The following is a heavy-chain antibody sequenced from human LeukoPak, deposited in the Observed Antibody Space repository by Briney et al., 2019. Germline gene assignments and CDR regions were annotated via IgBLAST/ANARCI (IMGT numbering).Heavy chain of an antibody. J-gene: IGHJ3*02. CDR1: GFTFSSYG. CDR2: IWYDGSNK. V-gene: IGHV3-33*01. Sequence: GGSLRLSCAASGFTFSSYGMQWVRQAPGKGLEWVAVIWYDGSNKDYADSVKGRFTISRDNSKNTLYLQMNSLRAEDTAVYYCARYNWNDAGFGIWGQGTLVTVSS. D-gene: IGHD1-20*01. CDR3: ARYNWNDAGFGI.